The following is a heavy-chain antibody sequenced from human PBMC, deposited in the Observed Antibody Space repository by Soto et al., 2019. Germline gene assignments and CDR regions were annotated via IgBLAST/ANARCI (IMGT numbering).Heavy chain of an antibody. J-gene: IGHJ6*02. CDR3: AKVIRRFGQLWLLSDYYGMDV. V-gene: IGHV3-23*01. D-gene: IGHD5-18*01. CDR1: GFTFSSYA. Sequence: HPGGSLRLSCAASGFTFSSYAMSWVRQAPGKGLEWVSAISGSGGSTYYADSVKGRFTISRDNSKNTLYLQMNSLRAEDTAVYYCAKVIRRFGQLWLLSDYYGMDVWGQGTTLTVSS. CDR2: ISGSGGST.